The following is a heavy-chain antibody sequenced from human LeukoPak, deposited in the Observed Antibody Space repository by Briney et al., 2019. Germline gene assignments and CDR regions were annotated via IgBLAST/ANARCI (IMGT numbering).Heavy chain of an antibody. CDR2: IYYSGST. D-gene: IGHD5-12*01. CDR3: AGHFEGYDPFDY. Sequence: SETLSLTCTVSGGSISSYYWSWIRQPPGKGLEWIGYIYYSGSTNYNPSLKSRVTISVDTSKNQFSLKLSSVTAADTAVYYCAGHFEGYDPFDYWGQGTLVTVSS. CDR1: GGSISSYY. J-gene: IGHJ4*02. V-gene: IGHV4-59*08.